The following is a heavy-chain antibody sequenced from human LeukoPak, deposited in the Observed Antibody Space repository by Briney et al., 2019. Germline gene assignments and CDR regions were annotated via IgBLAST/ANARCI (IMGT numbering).Heavy chain of an antibody. V-gene: IGHV4-59*08. CDR3: ARRYSREYAFDI. CDR1: GGSISSYY. J-gene: IGHJ3*02. Sequence: SETLSLTCTVSGGSISSYYWSWIRQPPGKGLEWIGYIYYSGSTNYNPSLKSRVTISVDTSKNQFSLKLSSVTAADTAVYYCARRYSREYAFDIWGQGTMVTVSS. CDR2: IYYSGST. D-gene: IGHD6-13*01.